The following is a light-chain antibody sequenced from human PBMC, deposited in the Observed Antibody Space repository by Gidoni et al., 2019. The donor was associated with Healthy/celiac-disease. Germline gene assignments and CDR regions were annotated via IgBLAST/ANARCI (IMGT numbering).Light chain of an antibody. V-gene: IGKV3-20*01. CDR1: QSVSSSY. CDR2: GAS. J-gene: IGKJ1*01. Sequence: EIVLTQSPGTLSLSPVERATLSCRASQSVSSSYLAWYQQKPGQAPRLLIYGASSRATGIPDRFSGSGSGTDFTLTISRLEPEDFAVYYCQQYGSSQTFGQGTKVEIK. CDR3: QQYGSSQT.